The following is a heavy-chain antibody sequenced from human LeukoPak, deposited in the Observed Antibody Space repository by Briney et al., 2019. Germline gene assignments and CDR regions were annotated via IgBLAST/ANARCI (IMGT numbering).Heavy chain of an antibody. CDR2: MNPNSDNT. D-gene: IGHD5-12*01. CDR1: GYTFTSYD. V-gene: IGHV1-8*01. CDR3: ARVHYGYSGYDNFDY. J-gene: IGHJ4*02. Sequence: GASVKVSCKASGYTFTSYDINRVRQTTGQGLEWMGWMNPNSDNTDYAQKFQGRDTMARNTSISTGYMELSSLRSEDTAVYYCARVHYGYSGYDNFDYWGQGTLVTVSS.